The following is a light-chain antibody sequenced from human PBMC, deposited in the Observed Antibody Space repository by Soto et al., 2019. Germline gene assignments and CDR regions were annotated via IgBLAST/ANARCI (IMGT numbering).Light chain of an antibody. CDR3: QQYDDWPPWT. CDR2: GAS. Sequence: EIVMTQSPAALSVSPGDAATLSCRASQSVHSRLAWYQQKPGQAPRLLIYGASTRASGIPARFRGSGSGTEFTLTISSLQSEDFAVYYCQQYDDWPPWTFGPGTKLEIK. J-gene: IGKJ1*01. CDR1: QSVHSR. V-gene: IGKV3-15*01.